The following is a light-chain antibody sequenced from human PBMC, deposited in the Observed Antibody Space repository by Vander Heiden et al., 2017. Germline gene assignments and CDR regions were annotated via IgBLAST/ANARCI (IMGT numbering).Light chain of an antibody. CDR1: SSALGGYNS. V-gene: IGLV2-14*01. CDR2: EVS. J-gene: IGLJ2*01. Sequence: QSALTQPASVSGSPGQSITISCTGTSSALGGYNSVSWYQQLPGKAPKLMIYEVSNRPSGVFNRFSGSKSGNTASLTISGLQTEDEGDYYCSSYTRNTTLVFGGGTKVTVL. CDR3: SSYTRNTTLV.